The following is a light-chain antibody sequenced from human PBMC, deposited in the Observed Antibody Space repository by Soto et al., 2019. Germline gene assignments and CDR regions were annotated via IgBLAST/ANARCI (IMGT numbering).Light chain of an antibody. CDR2: IND. V-gene: IGLV1-44*01. Sequence: QPVLTQPPSLSGTPRQRVTISCSGSSSNIAGNTVHWYQHLPGTAPKLLIYINDQRPSGVPGRFSASTSGTSASLAISGLQSDDEADYYCATWDDDLNAAVFGGGTQLTVL. J-gene: IGLJ7*01. CDR1: SSNIAGNT. CDR3: ATWDDDLNAAV.